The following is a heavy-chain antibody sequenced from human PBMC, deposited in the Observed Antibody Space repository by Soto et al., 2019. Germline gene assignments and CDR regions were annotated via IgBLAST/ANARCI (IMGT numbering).Heavy chain of an antibody. CDR2: ISSTTNYI. Sequence: GGSLRLSCAASGFTFTRYSMNWVRQAPGKGLEWVSSISSTTNYIYYADSMRGRFTASRDNAKNSVYLEMNSLSAEDTAVYYCARESEDLTSNFDYWGQGTLVTVSS. CDR1: GFTFTRYS. V-gene: IGHV3-21*01. CDR3: ARESEDLTSNFDY. J-gene: IGHJ4*02.